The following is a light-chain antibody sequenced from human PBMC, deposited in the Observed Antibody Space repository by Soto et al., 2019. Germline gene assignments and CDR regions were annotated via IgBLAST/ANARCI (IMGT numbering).Light chain of an antibody. CDR3: QQRSNWQLS. CDR1: QSVSSY. Sequence: EIVLTQSPATLSLSPGERATLSCRASQSVSSYLAWYQQKPGQAPRLLISDASNRATGIPARFSGSGSGTDFTLTINSLEPEDFAVYFCQQRSNWQLSFGGGTKVEIK. V-gene: IGKV3-11*01. CDR2: DAS. J-gene: IGKJ4*01.